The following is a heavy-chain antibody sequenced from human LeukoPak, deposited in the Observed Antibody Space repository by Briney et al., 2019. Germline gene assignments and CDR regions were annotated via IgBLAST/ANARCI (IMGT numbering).Heavy chain of an antibody. CDR2: IKPDGSDK. V-gene: IGHV3-7*04. CDR3: ARDRIRLWIHDY. J-gene: IGHJ4*02. Sequence: GGSLRLSCAASAFTFSGYWMGWVRQAPGKGLEWVANIKPDGSDKYYVDSVKGRFTISRENAKNSVYLHMNSLRAEDTAVYYCARDRIRLWIHDYWGRGTLVTVSS. D-gene: IGHD5-18*01. CDR1: AFTFSGYW.